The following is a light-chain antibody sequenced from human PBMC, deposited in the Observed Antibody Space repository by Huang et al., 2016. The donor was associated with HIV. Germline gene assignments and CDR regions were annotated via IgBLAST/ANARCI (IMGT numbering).Light chain of an antibody. CDR1: QAIGNS. Sequence: DIQLTQSPASVAVSVGDTVTVTCRATQAIGNSLAWYQQKPGTAPKLLVSAASSLETGVPSRFSGSGSGTTYSFTITSLQPDDFAIYYCQQYYASPRTFGQGTVVEVK. J-gene: IGKJ1*01. CDR2: AAS. V-gene: IGKV1-NL1*01. CDR3: QQYYASPRT.